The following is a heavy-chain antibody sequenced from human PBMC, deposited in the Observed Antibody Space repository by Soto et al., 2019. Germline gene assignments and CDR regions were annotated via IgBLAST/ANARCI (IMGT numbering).Heavy chain of an antibody. CDR1: GGTFSSYT. Sequence: QVQLVQSGAEVKKPGSSVKVSCKASGGTFSSYTISWVRQAPGQGLEWMGRIIPILGIANYAQKFQGRVTITADKSTSTADMELSSLRSEDTAVYYCARGVYSSGWYVDYWGQGTLVTVSS. D-gene: IGHD6-19*01. CDR2: IIPILGIA. J-gene: IGHJ4*02. CDR3: ARGVYSSGWYVDY. V-gene: IGHV1-69*02.